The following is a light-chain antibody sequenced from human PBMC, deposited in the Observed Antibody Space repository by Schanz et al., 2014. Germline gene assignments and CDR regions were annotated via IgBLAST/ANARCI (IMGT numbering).Light chain of an antibody. CDR1: SSDVGGYNY. CDR3: CSYAGSYTEV. V-gene: IGLV2-11*01. Sequence: QSALTQPPSASGSPGQSVTISCTGTSSDVGGYNYVSWYQQHPGKAPKLMIYDVTKRPSGVPGRFSGSKSGNTASLTISGLQAEDEADYYCCSYAGSYTEVFGGGTKLTVL. J-gene: IGLJ2*01. CDR2: DVT.